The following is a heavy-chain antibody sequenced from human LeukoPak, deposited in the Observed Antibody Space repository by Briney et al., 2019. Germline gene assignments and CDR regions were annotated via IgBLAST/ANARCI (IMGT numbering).Heavy chain of an antibody. CDR1: GYTFTAYG. V-gene: IGHV1-18*01. J-gene: IGHJ4*02. CDR3: ARADYDSSGYYSHGVY. CDR2: ISASNGNT. Sequence: SVKVSCKASGYTFTAYGISWVRQAPGQGLEWMGWISASNGNTKYAQKFQGRVTMTTDSSTSTAYMDLRSLRSDDTAVYYCARADYDSSGYYSHGVYWGQGALVTVSS. D-gene: IGHD3-22*01.